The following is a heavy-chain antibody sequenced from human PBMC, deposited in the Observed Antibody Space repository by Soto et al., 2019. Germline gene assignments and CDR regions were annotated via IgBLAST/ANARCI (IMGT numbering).Heavy chain of an antibody. CDR3: ARDLFLTYGSGSYYSYYYGIGV. CDR2: IYTSGST. CDR1: GCSFSSYY. J-gene: IGHJ6*02. V-gene: IGHV4-4*07. Sequence: ETLTLSCTVSGCSFSSYYLSWIRQPAGKGLEWIWRIYTSGSTNYNPSLKNRVTMSVDTSKNQFYLKLSSVTAADTAVYYCARDLFLTYGSGSYYSYYYGIGVWGPGTTVTVSS. D-gene: IGHD3-10*01.